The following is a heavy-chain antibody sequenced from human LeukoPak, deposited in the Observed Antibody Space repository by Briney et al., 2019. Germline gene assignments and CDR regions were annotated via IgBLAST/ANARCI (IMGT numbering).Heavy chain of an antibody. CDR1: GGSISSYY. Sequence: SETLSLTCTVSGGSISSYYWSWIRQPPGKGLEWIGYIYYSGSTNYNPSLKSRVTISVDTSKNQFSLKLSSVTAADTAVYYCARSITIFGVVLDAFDIWGQGTMVTVSS. CDR2: IYYSGST. CDR3: ARSITIFGVVLDAFDI. J-gene: IGHJ3*02. V-gene: IGHV4-59*01. D-gene: IGHD3-3*01.